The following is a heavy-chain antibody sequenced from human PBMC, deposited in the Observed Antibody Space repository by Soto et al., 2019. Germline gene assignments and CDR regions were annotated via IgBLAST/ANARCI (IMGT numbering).Heavy chain of an antibody. CDR3: AREKGVEGVWLQISRSLFDP. CDR2: INPRGGTT. Sequence: QVQLVQSGTEVKNPGASVTVSCNASGDTFISYYIHWVRQAPGQGLEWMGIINPRGGTTSYGQKFRGRVTMTRDTSTSTVYMELSGLRSEDTAVYYCAREKGVEGVWLQISRSLFDPWGQGRLVTVSS. V-gene: IGHV1-46*01. CDR1: GDTFISYY. D-gene: IGHD1-26*01. J-gene: IGHJ5*02.